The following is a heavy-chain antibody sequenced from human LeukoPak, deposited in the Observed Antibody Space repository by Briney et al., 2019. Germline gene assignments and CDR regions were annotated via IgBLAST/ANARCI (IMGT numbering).Heavy chain of an antibody. D-gene: IGHD3-16*01. Sequence: GGSLRLSCAASGFTFSSYAMSWVRQAPGKGLEWVSAVNGGGDTTYYADSVKGRFTISRDNSKNTLYLQMNSLRAEDTAVYYCARVDYVYYYYGMDVWGQGTTVTVSS. CDR1: GFTFSSYA. CDR2: VNGGGDTT. V-gene: IGHV3-23*01. CDR3: ARVDYVYYYYGMDV. J-gene: IGHJ6*02.